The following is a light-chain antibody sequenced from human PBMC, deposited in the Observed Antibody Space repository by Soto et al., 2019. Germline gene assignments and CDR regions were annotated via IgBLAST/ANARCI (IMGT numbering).Light chain of an antibody. J-gene: IGKJ4*01. CDR3: QQYDNLPIT. CDR1: QVISSW. CDR2: DAS. Sequence: DIQMTQSPSSVSGSVGDRVTITCRASQVISSWLAWYQQKPGKAPKLLIYDASNLETGVPSRFSGSGSGTDFTFTISSLQPEDIATYYCQQYDNLPITFGGGTKVEIK. V-gene: IGKV1-33*01.